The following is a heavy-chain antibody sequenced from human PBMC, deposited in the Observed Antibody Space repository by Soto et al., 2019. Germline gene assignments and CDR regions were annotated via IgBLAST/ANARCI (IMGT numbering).Heavy chain of an antibody. CDR3: ARGGGSCYSD. V-gene: IGHV4-39*02. Sequence: QLQLQESGPGLVKPSETLSLTCTVSGGSISGSTYYWGWIRQPPGKGLEWIGSIFYSGSTYYNPSLKSRVTISVDTSKNHFSLKLNSVTAADTAVYYCARGGGSCYSDWGQGTLVTVSS. J-gene: IGHJ4*02. CDR2: IFYSGST. D-gene: IGHD2-15*01. CDR1: GGSISGSTYY.